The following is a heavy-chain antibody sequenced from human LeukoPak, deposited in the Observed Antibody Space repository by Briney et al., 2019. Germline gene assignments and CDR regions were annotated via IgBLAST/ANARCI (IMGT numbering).Heavy chain of an antibody. Sequence: PGGSLRLSCAASGFTFSSYGMHWVRQAPGKGLEWVAVIWYDGSNKYYADYVKGRFTISRDNSKNTLYLQMNSLRAEDTAVYYCASGTRNYYDSSGPFDYWGQGTLVTVSS. J-gene: IGHJ4*02. CDR2: IWYDGSNK. CDR3: ASGTRNYYDSSGPFDY. D-gene: IGHD3-22*01. CDR1: GFTFSSYG. V-gene: IGHV3-33*01.